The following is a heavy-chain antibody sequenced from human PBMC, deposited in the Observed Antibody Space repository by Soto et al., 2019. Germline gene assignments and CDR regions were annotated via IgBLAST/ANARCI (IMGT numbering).Heavy chain of an antibody. CDR1: GGSISSGGYY. Sequence: SETLSLTCTVSGGSISSGGYYWSWIRQHPGKGLEWIGYIYYSGSTYYNPSLKSRVTISVDTSKNQFSLKLSSVTAADAAVYYCARERTIKVTGYYYYGMDVWGQGTTVTVSS. V-gene: IGHV4-31*03. D-gene: IGHD2-21*01. CDR3: ARERTIKVTGYYYYGMDV. CDR2: IYYSGST. J-gene: IGHJ6*02.